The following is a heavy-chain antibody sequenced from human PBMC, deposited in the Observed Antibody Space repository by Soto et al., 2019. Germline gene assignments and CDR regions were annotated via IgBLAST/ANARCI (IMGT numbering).Heavy chain of an antibody. J-gene: IGHJ5*02. CDR2: IKQDGSEK. CDR3: ARARKSWFDP. CDR1: GFTVSSNY. V-gene: IGHV3-7*03. Sequence: EVQLVESGGGLIQPGGSLRLSCAASGFTVSSNYMSWVRQAPGKGLEWVANIKQDGSEKYYVDSVKGRFTISRDNAKNSLYLQMNSLRAEDTAVYYCARARKSWFDPWGQGTLVTVSS.